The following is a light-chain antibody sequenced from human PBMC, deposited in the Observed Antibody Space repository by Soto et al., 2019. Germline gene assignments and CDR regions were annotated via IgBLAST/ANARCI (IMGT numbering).Light chain of an antibody. CDR3: GAWDSSLSAGV. V-gene: IGLV1-51*01. CDR2: DNN. J-gene: IGLJ3*02. CDR1: YSNIGNND. Sequence: QSVLTQPPSVSAAPGQRVTISCSGKYSNIGNNDVSWYQQLPGTAPKLLIYDNNKRPSGIPDRFSGSKSGASATLGITGLQTRDEADYYCGAWDSSLSAGVFGGGTKLTVL.